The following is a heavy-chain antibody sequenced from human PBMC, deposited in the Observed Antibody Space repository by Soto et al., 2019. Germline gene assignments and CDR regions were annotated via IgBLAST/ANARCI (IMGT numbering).Heavy chain of an antibody. CDR2: FSGPGGGP. CDR3: AREQYSMVRGVIPY. J-gene: IGHJ4*02. CDR1: GFTFSTYA. D-gene: IGHD3-10*01. Sequence: LRLSCAASGFTFSTYAMSWVRQAPGKGLEWVSSFSGPGGGPYYADSVKGRFTISRDDSKNTLYLQMNSLRAEDTAVYYCAREQYSMVRGVIPYWGQGTLVTVSS. V-gene: IGHV3-23*01.